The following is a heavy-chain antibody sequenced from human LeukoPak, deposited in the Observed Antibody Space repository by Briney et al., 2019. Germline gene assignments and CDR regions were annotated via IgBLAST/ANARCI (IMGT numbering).Heavy chain of an antibody. CDR2: VDYRATA. D-gene: IGHD1-20*01. Sequence: SQTLSLTCTVSGDSITSGVFYWSWIRQHPGRGREWLGYVDYRATAYENPSLKSRVILPVDKSKIQFSMNLRSVTAADTAVYYCARPKRYNWNPIDYWGQGTLVTVS. V-gene: IGHV4-31*03. J-gene: IGHJ4*02. CDR3: ARPKRYNWNPIDY. CDR1: GDSITSGVFY.